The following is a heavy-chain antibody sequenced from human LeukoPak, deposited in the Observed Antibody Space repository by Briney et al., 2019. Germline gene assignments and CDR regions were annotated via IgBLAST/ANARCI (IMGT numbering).Heavy chain of an antibody. V-gene: IGHV1-2*02. J-gene: IGHJ4*02. CDR2: INPNSGGT. CDR1: GYTFTGYY. Sequence: ASVKVSCKASGYTFTGYYMHWVRQAPGQGLEWMGWINPNSGGTNYAQKFQGRVTMTRDMSTSTVYMELSSLRSEDTAVYYCARDPEATAGPKTPYYFDYWGQGTLVTVSS. CDR3: ARDPEATAGPKTPYYFDY. D-gene: IGHD6-13*01.